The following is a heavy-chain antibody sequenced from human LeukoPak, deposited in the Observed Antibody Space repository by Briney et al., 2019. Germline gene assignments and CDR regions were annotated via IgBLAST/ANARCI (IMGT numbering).Heavy chain of an antibody. Sequence: GGSLRLSCAASGFTFSSYGMHWDRQAPGKGLEWVAVISYDGSNKYYADSVKGRFTISRDNSKNTLYLQMNSLRAEDTAVYYCAKADSWIQLWLMDYWGQGTLVTVSS. CDR3: AKADSWIQLWLMDY. V-gene: IGHV3-30*18. D-gene: IGHD5-18*01. CDR2: ISYDGSNK. J-gene: IGHJ4*02. CDR1: GFTFSSYG.